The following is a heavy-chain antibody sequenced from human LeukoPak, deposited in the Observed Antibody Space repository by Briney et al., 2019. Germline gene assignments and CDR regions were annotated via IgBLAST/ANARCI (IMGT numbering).Heavy chain of an antibody. CDR3: ARGASYDYGDYLPMG. Sequence: GGSLRLSCAASGFTFSSYSMNWVRQAPGKGLEWVSSISSSSSYIYYADSVKGRFTISRDNAKNSLYLQMNSLRAEDTAVYYCARGASYDYGDYLPMGWGQGTLVTVSS. V-gene: IGHV3-21*01. CDR2: ISSSSSYI. CDR1: GFTFSSYS. J-gene: IGHJ4*02. D-gene: IGHD4-17*01.